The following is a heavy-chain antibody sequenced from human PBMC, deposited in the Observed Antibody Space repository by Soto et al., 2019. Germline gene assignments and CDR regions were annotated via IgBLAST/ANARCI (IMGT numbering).Heavy chain of an antibody. V-gene: IGHV1-2*02. J-gene: IGHJ5*02. D-gene: IGHD2-8*01. CDR3: ARAGLGTMLSLGRDNWFDP. CDR1: GYTFTGYY. CDR2: INPNSGGT. Sequence: ASVKVSCKASGYTFTGYYMHWVRQAPGQGLEWMGWINPNSGGTNYAQKFQGRVTMTRDTSISTAYMELSRLRSDDTAVYYCARAGLGTMLSLGRDNWFDPWGQGTLVTVSS.